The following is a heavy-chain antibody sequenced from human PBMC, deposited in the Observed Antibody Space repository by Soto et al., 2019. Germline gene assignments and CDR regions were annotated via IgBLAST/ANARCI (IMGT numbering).Heavy chain of an antibody. J-gene: IGHJ5*02. Sequence: PSETLSLTCTVSGGSVSSSSYSWGWIRQSPGKGLEWIGTIYSSENTYYNPSLLSRVTISVDTSKNQFSLKLSSVTAADTAVYYCARSVFPWGQGTLVTVSS. CDR1: GGSVSSSSYS. V-gene: IGHV4-39*07. CDR2: IYSSENT. CDR3: ARSVFP.